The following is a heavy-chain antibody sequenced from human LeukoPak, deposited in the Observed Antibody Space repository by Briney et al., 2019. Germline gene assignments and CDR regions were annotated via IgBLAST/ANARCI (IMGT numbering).Heavy chain of an antibody. V-gene: IGHV3-74*01. Sequence: PGGSLRLSCAASGFTFSSYAMSWVRQAPGKGLVWVARINDDETVTNYADSVKGRFTISRDNAKNTLYLQMNSLRAEDTAVYFCARDLGSGGSCYRNWGQGTLVTVSS. CDR3: ARDLGSGGSCYRN. CDR2: INDDETVT. CDR1: GFTFSSYA. D-gene: IGHD2-15*01. J-gene: IGHJ4*02.